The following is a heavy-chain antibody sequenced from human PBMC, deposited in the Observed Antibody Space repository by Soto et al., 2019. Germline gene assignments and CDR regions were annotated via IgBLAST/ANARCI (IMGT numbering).Heavy chain of an antibody. CDR2: IHYSGST. CDR1: GGSISSYY. D-gene: IGHD3-22*01. V-gene: IGHV4-59*01. Sequence: SETLSLTCTVSGGSISSYYWSWIRQSPAKGLEWIGYIHYSGSTNYNPSLKSRVTISVDTSKNQFSLKLSSVTAADTAVYYCARAADSSGLYNWFDPWGQGTLVTVSS. CDR3: ARAADSSGLYNWFDP. J-gene: IGHJ5*02.